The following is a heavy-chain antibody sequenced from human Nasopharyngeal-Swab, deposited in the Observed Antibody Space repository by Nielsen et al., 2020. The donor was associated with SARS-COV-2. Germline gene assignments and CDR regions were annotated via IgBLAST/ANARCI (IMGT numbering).Heavy chain of an antibody. J-gene: IGHJ6*02. CDR1: GYTFTSYD. Sequence: ASVKVSCKASGYTFTSYDINWVRQATGQGLEWMGWMNPNSGNTGYAQKFQGRVTMTRNTSISTAYMELNSLRSEDTAVYYCARGTPYYYGSGSYSIGGFLDVWGQGTTVTVSS. D-gene: IGHD3-10*01. CDR2: MNPNSGNT. V-gene: IGHV1-8*01. CDR3: ARGTPYYYGSGSYSIGGFLDV.